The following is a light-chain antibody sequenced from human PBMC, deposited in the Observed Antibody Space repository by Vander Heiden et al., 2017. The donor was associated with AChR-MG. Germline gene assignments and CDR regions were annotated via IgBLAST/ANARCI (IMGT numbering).Light chain of an antibody. V-gene: IGLV3-21*03. J-gene: IGLJ2*01. Sequence: SYVLTQPPSVSVAPGKTARITCGGNNIGSKSVHWYQQKPGQAPVLVVYADSDRPSGIPERFSGSNSGNTATLTISRVEAGDEADYYCQVWDSSSDHPEVFGGGTKLTVL. CDR1: NIGSKS. CDR2: ADS. CDR3: QVWDSSSDHPEV.